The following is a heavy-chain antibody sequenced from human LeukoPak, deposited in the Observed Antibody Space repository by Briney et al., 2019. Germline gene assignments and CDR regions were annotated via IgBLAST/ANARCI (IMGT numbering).Heavy chain of an antibody. V-gene: IGHV4-61*05. J-gene: IGHJ3*02. CDR2: IYYSGST. Sequence: SETLSLTCTVSGGSISSSNAYWGWLRQPPGKGLEWIGYIYYSGSTNYNPSLKSRVTISVDTSKNQFSLKLSSVTAADTAVYYWARHDYYSDAFDIWGQGTMVTVSS. CDR1: GGSISSSNAY. CDR3: ARHDYYSDAFDI. D-gene: IGHD2-21*02.